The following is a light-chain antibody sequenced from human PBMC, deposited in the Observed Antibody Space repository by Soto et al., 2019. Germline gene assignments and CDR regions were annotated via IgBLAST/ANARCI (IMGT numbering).Light chain of an antibody. J-gene: IGLJ2*01. V-gene: IGLV2-23*01. Sequence: QSALTQPASVSGSPGQSITISCTGTSSDVGSYNLVSWYQQHPGKAPKLMIYESSKRPSGLSNRFSGSKSGNTAVLTISGVQAEDEADYFCGSYAGSRVFGGGTKLTVL. CDR3: GSYAGSRV. CDR1: SSDVGSYNL. CDR2: ESS.